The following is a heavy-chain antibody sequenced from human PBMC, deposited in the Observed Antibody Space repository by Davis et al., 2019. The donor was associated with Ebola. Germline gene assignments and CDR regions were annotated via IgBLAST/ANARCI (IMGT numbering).Heavy chain of an antibody. V-gene: IGHV5-51*01. J-gene: IGHJ3*02. CDR1: GYSFTSNW. Sequence: GESLKISCKGSGYSFTSNWIAWVRQMPGKGLEWMGIIYPGDSDTRYSPSFQGQVTISADKSFNTAYLQWRSLKASDTAMYFCAMRTFDAFDIWGQGTMVTVSS. D-gene: IGHD2/OR15-2a*01. CDR2: IYPGDSDT. CDR3: AMRTFDAFDI.